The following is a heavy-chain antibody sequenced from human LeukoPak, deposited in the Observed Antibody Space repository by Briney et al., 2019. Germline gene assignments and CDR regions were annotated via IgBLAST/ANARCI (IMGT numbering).Heavy chain of an antibody. V-gene: IGHV1-24*01. CDR3: ATRYDILTGYYLDY. D-gene: IGHD3-9*01. Sequence: ASVKVSCKVSGYTLTELSMHWVRRAPGKGLEWMGGFDPEDGETIYAQKFQGRVTMTEDTSTDTAYMELSSLRSEDTAVYYCATRYDILTGYYLDYWGQGTLVTVSS. CDR1: GYTLTELS. CDR2: FDPEDGET. J-gene: IGHJ4*02.